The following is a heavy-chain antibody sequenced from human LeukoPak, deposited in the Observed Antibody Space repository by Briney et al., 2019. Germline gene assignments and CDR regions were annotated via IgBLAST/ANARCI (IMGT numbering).Heavy chain of an antibody. Sequence: SETLSLTCTVSGGSISGYYWTWPRQPPGKGLEWLGYIYYRGYTLYNPSLQSRVTISVDTSKNQFSLKVNSVTAADTAMYYCARIWAVDGSEVFDYWGQGTLVTVSS. CDR1: GGSISGYY. V-gene: IGHV4-59*01. CDR2: IYYRGYT. CDR3: ARIWAVDGSEVFDY. J-gene: IGHJ4*02. D-gene: IGHD6-19*01.